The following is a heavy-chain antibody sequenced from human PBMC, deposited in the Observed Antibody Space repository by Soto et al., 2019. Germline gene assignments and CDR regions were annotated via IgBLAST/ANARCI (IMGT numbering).Heavy chain of an antibody. D-gene: IGHD3-22*01. J-gene: IGHJ4*02. Sequence: ASVKVSCKASGYTFTSYGISWVRQAPGQGLEWMGWINPNSGGTNYAQKFQGWVTMTRDTSISTAYMELSRLRSDDTAVYYCARGRRDSSGYHGYYFDYWGQGTLVTVSS. CDR3: ARGRRDSSGYHGYYFDY. CDR2: INPNSGGT. V-gene: IGHV1-2*04. CDR1: GYTFTSYG.